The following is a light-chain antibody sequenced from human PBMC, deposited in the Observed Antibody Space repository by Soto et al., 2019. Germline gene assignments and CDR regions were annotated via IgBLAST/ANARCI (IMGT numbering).Light chain of an antibody. CDR3: QQYGGSLLS. CDR2: GAS. J-gene: IGKJ4*01. V-gene: IGKV3-20*01. Sequence: EIVLTQSPGTLSLSPGERATLSCRASQSVYSSYLAWYQQKPGQAPRLLIYGASSRATGIPDRFSGSGSGTDFTLTISRLEPEDFAVYYCQQYGGSLLSFGGGTKVDIK. CDR1: QSVYSSY.